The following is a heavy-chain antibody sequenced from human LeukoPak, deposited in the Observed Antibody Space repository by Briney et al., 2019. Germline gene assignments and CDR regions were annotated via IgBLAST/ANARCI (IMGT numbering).Heavy chain of an antibody. CDR3: AKDKVAEAGGQDAFDV. Sequence: GGSLRLSCAASGFTFSSYSMNWVRQAPGKGLEWVSGISGSGGSAYYAESVQGRFTFSRDNSKNILYLEMNSLTAEDTAVYYCAKDKVAEAGGQDAFDVWGQGTMVTVSS. CDR2: ISGSGGSA. V-gene: IGHV3-23*01. J-gene: IGHJ3*01. D-gene: IGHD6-13*01. CDR1: GFTFSSYS.